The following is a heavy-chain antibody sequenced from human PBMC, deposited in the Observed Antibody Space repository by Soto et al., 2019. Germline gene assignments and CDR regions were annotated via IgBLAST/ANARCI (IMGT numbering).Heavy chain of an antibody. V-gene: IGHV4-30-2*01. CDR3: ARDISRSLAFDY. J-gene: IGHJ4*02. Sequence: PSETLSLTCAVSGGSISSGGYSWSWIRQPPGKGLEWIGYIYHSGSTYYNPSLKSRVTISVDTSKNQFSLKLSSVTAADTAVYYCARDISRSLAFDYWGQGTQVTVSS. CDR1: GGSISSGGYS. CDR2: IYHSGST.